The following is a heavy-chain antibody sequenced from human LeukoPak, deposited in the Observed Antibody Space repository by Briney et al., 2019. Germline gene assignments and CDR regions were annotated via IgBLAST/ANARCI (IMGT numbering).Heavy chain of an antibody. CDR3: ARGPRDSSGYYRLPIDY. J-gene: IGHJ4*02. Sequence: SETLSLTCAVYGGSFSGCYWSWIRQPPGKGLEWIGEINHSGSTNYNPSLKSRVTISVDTSKNQFSLKLSSVTAADTAVYYCARGPRDSSGYYRLPIDYWGQGTLVTVSS. V-gene: IGHV4-34*01. CDR1: GGSFSGCY. D-gene: IGHD3-22*01. CDR2: INHSGST.